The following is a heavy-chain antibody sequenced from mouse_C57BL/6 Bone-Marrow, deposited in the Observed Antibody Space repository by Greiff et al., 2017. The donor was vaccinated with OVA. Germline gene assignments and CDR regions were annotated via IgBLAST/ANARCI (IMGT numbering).Heavy chain of an antibody. CDR2: IDPEDGDT. J-gene: IGHJ1*03. D-gene: IGHD1-1*01. CDR1: GFNIKDYY. CDR3: TTVITTVVDWYFDV. V-gene: IGHV14-1*01. Sequence: VQLQQSGAELVRPGASVKLSCTASGFNIKDYYLHWVKQRPEQGLEWIGRIDPEDGDTESAPKFQGKATMTADTSSNTAYLQLSSLTSEDTAVYYCTTVITTVVDWYFDVWGTGTTVTVSS.